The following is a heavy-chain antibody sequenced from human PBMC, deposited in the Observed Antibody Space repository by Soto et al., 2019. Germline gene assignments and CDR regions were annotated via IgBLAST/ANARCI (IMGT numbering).Heavy chain of an antibody. CDR1: GFTFSSYS. Sequence: EVQLVESGGGLVKPGGSLRLSCAASGFTFSSYSMNWVRQAPGKGLEWVSSISKSSRYIYYADSVKGRFTISRDNAKNSLYLQMNSLRAEDTAVYYCARDYYDSFFDYWGQGTLFTVSS. V-gene: IGHV3-21*01. CDR3: ARDYYDSFFDY. D-gene: IGHD3-22*01. J-gene: IGHJ4*02. CDR2: ISKSSRYI.